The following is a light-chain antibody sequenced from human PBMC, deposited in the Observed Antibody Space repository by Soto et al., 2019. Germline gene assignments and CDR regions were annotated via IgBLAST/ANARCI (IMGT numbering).Light chain of an antibody. J-gene: IGLJ2*01. CDR1: KLGDKY. Sequence: SYELTQPPSVSVSPGQTASITCSGDKLGDKYACWYQQKPGQSPVLVIYQDSKRPSGIPERFSGSNSGNTATLTISGTQAMDEADYSCQAWDSSTARVVFGGGTKVTVL. V-gene: IGLV3-1*01. CDR2: QDS. CDR3: QAWDSSTARVV.